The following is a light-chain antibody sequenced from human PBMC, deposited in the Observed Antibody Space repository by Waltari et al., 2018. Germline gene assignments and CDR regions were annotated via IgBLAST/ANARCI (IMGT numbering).Light chain of an antibody. J-gene: IGLJ3*02. CDR1: SSNIGSNS. CDR3: AAWDDSLNGWV. V-gene: IGLV1-44*01. Sequence: QSVLTQPPSASGTPGQSVTISCSGSSSNIGSNSVNWYQQLPGPAPQLRIFKTAHRPSGVPDRFSGSKSGTSACLASSGLQSEDEADYDCAAWDDSLNGWVFGGGTKLTVL. CDR2: KTA.